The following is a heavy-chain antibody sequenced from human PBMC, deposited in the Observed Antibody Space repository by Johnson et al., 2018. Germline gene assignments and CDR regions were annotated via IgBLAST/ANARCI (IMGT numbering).Heavy chain of an antibody. D-gene: IGHD1-14*01. CDR2: INHSGST. Sequence: QVQLQQWGAGLLKPSETXSLTCAVYGGSFSGYYWSWIRQPPGKGLEWIGEINHSGSTNYNPSPKSRVTISVDTSKNQFSLKLSSVTAADTAVYYCARGRVLTPRSYYYYYMDVWGKGTTVTVSS. V-gene: IGHV4-34*01. CDR3: ARGRVLTPRSYYYYYMDV. CDR1: GGSFSGYY. J-gene: IGHJ6*03.